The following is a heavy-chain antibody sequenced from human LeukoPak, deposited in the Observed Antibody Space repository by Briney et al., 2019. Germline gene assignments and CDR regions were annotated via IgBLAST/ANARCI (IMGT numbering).Heavy chain of an antibody. J-gene: IGHJ4*02. Sequence: PSETLSLTCTVSGYSISSGYYWGWIRQPPGKGLEWIRSIYHSGSTYYNPSLKSRVTISVGTSKNQFSLKLSSVTAADTAVYYCARVGRLSSSSWYSPFDYWGQGTLVTVSS. CDR2: IYHSGST. D-gene: IGHD6-13*01. CDR3: ARVGRLSSSSWYSPFDY. CDR1: GYSISSGYY. V-gene: IGHV4-38-2*02.